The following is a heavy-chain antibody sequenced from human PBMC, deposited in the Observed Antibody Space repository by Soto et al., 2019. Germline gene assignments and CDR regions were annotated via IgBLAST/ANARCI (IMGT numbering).Heavy chain of an antibody. V-gene: IGHV1-46*01. CDR1: GYTFTSYY. Sequence: GASGKVSCKASGYTFTSYYMHWGRQAPGQGLERMGIINPSGGSTSYAQKFQGRVTMTRDTSTSTVYMELSSLRSEDTAVYYCATRTQWELLGIPTKYYYCGMDVWGQGTTVTVSS. CDR2: INPSGGST. D-gene: IGHD1-26*01. J-gene: IGHJ6*02. CDR3: ATRTQWELLGIPTKYYYCGMDV.